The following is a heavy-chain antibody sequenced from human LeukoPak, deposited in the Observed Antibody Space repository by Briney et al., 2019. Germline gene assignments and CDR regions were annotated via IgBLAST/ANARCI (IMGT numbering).Heavy chain of an antibody. CDR3: AKRVRYFDWLLSDSPYYYYMDV. CDR1: GFIFSTYW. Sequence: PGGSLRLSCAVSGFIFSTYWMSWVRQAPGKGLEWVANIRQDGNKIYYVDSVKGRFTISRDNAKNSLYLQMHNLRAEDTAVYYCAKRVRYFDWLLSDSPYYYYMDVWGKGTTVTVSS. CDR2: IRQDGNKI. J-gene: IGHJ6*03. D-gene: IGHD3-9*01. V-gene: IGHV3-7*01.